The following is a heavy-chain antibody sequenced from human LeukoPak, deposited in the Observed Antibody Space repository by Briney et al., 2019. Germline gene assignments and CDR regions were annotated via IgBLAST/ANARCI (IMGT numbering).Heavy chain of an antibody. CDR2: ISASGGST. CDR3: ASSGSYRFDY. Sequence: PGESLRLSCAASGFTFSSSAMSWVRQVPGKGLEWVSGISASGGSTSYADSVKGRFTISRDNAKNSLYLQMNSLRDEDTAVYYCASSGSYRFDYWGQGTLVTVSS. J-gene: IGHJ4*02. D-gene: IGHD1-26*01. CDR1: GFTFSSSA. V-gene: IGHV3-23*01.